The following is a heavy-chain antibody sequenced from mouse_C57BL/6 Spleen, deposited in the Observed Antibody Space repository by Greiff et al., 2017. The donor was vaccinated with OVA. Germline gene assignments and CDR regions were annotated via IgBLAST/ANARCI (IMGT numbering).Heavy chain of an antibody. Sequence: EVQLQQSGAELVRPGASVKLSCTASGFNIKDYYMHWVKQRPEQGLEWIGRIDPEDGDTEYAPKFQGKATMTADTSSNTAYLQLSSLTSEDTAVYYCTDDGRGAWFAYWGQGTLVTVSA. CDR3: TDDGRGAWFAY. D-gene: IGHD2-3*01. J-gene: IGHJ3*01. V-gene: IGHV14-1*01. CDR2: IDPEDGDT. CDR1: GFNIKDYY.